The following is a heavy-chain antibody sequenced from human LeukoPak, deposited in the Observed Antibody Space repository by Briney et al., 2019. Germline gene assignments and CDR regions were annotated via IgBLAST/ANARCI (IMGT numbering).Heavy chain of an antibody. CDR3: ARRGYYYGSGSPYYFDY. V-gene: IGHV4-39*02. Sequence: SETLSLTCTVSGGPISSSTHRWGWIRQPPGKGLEWIGSIYFSGQTHYNFSLQSRVTLFVDTSKNRFSLNLTSVTAADTAVYYCARRGYYYGSGSPYYFDYWGQGTLVTVSS. CDR1: GGPISSSTHR. CDR2: IYFSGQT. J-gene: IGHJ4*02. D-gene: IGHD3-10*01.